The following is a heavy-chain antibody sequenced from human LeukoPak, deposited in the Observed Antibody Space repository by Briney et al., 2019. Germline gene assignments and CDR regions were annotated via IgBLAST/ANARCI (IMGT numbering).Heavy chain of an antibody. CDR2: ISRSGTTI. CDR1: GFTFNTYE. J-gene: IGHJ5*02. D-gene: IGHD2-8*02. V-gene: IGHV3-48*03. CDR3: ARDLSLVYCTGISCP. Sequence: GGSLRLSCAASGFTFNTYEMNWVRQAPGEGLEWISYISRSGTTIYYADSVKGRFTISRDNAKNSMFLQMNNLRAEDTGVYYCARDLSLVYCTGISCPWGQGTQVTVSS.